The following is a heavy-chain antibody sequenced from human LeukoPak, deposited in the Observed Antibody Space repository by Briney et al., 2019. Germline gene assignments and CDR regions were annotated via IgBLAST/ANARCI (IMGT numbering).Heavy chain of an antibody. V-gene: IGHV3-23*01. Sequence: GGTLRLSCAASGFSFSNYGMNWVRQAPGKGLEWVSGITGSGGSTYYAGSVKGRFTISRDNSKNTLYLQVNSLRAEDTAVYYCAKDDGLIMFSSWGQGTLVTVSS. D-gene: IGHD3-16*01. CDR3: AKDDGLIMFSS. CDR2: ITGSGGST. CDR1: GFSFSNYG. J-gene: IGHJ5*02.